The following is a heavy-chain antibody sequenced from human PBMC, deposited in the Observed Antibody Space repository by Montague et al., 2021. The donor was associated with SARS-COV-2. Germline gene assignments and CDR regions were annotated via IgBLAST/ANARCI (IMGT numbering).Heavy chain of an antibody. Sequence: SETLSLTCTVAGGSISAYYWTWIRQPPGKGLDWIGFLYYSGVTNYNPSLKSRVTMSLDTSKNQFSLRLSSVTAADTAVYYCARGGTRDIVLVPSALDYWGRGIPVTVSS. CDR2: LYYSGVT. J-gene: IGHJ4*02. CDR3: ARGGTRDIVLVPSALDY. D-gene: IGHD2-2*01. V-gene: IGHV4-59*08. CDR1: GGSISAYY.